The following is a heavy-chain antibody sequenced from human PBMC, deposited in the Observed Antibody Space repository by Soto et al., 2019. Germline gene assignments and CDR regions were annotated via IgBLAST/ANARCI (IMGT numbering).Heavy chain of an antibody. CDR2: IRSKTDGGTA. Sequence: GGSLRLACAASGFTFSNAWMNWVRQAPGKGLEWVGRIRSKTDGGTADYAGPVQGRFTISRDDSKNTLYLQINSLKSLDTAVYFCARHPGGGTWFDPCGQGT. V-gene: IGHV3-15*07. CDR1: GFTFSNAW. D-gene: IGHD1-1*01. CDR3: ARHPGGGTWFDP. J-gene: IGHJ5*02.